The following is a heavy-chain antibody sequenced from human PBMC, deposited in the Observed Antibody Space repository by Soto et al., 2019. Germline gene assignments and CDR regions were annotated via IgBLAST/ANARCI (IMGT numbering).Heavy chain of an antibody. CDR3: ARIEDIGWFDP. CDR1: GFSLSNASMG. CDR2: IFSNDEK. V-gene: IGHV2-26*01. J-gene: IGHJ5*02. Sequence: QVTLKESGPVLVRPTETLTLTCTVSGFSLSNASMGVRWIRQPPGKALEWLAHIFSNDEKSYSTALQRRLTISKDTSKSQVVLTMTNMDPVYTATYYCARIEDIGWFDPWGQGTLVTVSS. D-gene: IGHD5-12*01.